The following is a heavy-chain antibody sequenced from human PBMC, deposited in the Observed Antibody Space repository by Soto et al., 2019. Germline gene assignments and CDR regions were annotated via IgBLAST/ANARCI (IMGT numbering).Heavy chain of an antibody. J-gene: IGHJ4*02. CDR1: GGSISSGGYY. V-gene: IGHV4-31*03. D-gene: IGHD3-10*01. Sequence: QVQLQESGPGLVKPSQTLSLTCTVSGGSISSGGYYWSWIRQHPGKGLEWIGYIYYSGSTYYNPSLQSRVTIPVDTSKNQFSLKLSSVTAAATAVYYCATYGSGTYTPTTFDYWGQGTLVTVSS. CDR3: ATYGSGTYTPTTFDY. CDR2: IYYSGST.